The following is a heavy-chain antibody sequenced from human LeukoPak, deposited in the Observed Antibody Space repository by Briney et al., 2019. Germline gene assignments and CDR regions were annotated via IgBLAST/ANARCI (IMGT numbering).Heavy chain of an antibody. V-gene: IGHV4-39*01. CDR3: ARHGNYGDYARAWWYFDL. CDR2: IYYSGST. D-gene: IGHD4-17*01. J-gene: IGHJ2*01. Sequence: SETLSLTCTVSGGSISSSSYYWGWIRQPPGKGLEWIGSIYYSGSTYYNPSLKSRVTISVDTSKSQFSLKLSSVTAADTAVYYCARHGNYGDYARAWWYFDLWGRGTLVTVSS. CDR1: GGSISSSSYY.